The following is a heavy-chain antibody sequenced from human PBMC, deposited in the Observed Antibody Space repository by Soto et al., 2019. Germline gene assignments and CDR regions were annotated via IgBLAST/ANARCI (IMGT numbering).Heavy chain of an antibody. J-gene: IGHJ4*02. CDR2: ISGSGGST. D-gene: IGHD2-15*01. CDR1: GFTFSSYA. Sequence: PGGSLRLSCAASGFTFSSYAMSWVRQAPGKGLEWVSAISGSGGSTYYADSVKGRFTISRDNSKKTLYLQMNSLRAEDTAVYYCASTTLGYCSGGSCVFDYWGQRTLVTVSS. CDR3: ASTTLGYCSGGSCVFDY. V-gene: IGHV3-23*01.